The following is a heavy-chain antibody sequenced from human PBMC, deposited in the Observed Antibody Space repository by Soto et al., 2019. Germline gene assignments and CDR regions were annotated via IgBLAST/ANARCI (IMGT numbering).Heavy chain of an antibody. V-gene: IGHV4-39*01. CDR2: VYFDGST. Sequence: QLQLQESGPGLVKPSETLSLDCTVSGGSVSSSRYFWGWIRQPPGKGLEWIGSVYFDGSTYYSASLKSRVTISSDTAKNQFSLKLISVTAADTAVYYCAGHPIAAAPGNRHVDVWGIGTTVTVSS. J-gene: IGHJ6*04. D-gene: IGHD6-13*01. CDR3: AGHPIAAAPGNRHVDV. CDR1: GGSVSSSRYF.